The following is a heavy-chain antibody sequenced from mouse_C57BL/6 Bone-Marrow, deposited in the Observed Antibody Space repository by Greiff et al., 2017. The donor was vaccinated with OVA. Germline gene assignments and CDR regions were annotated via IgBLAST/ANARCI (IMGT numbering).Heavy chain of an antibody. CDR2: IYPGDGDT. CDR1: GYAFSSSW. J-gene: IGHJ1*03. Sequence: VQLQQSGTVLVKPGASVKISCKASGYAFSSSWMNWVKQRPGKGLEWIGRIYPGDGDTNYNGKFKGKATLTADKSSSTAYMQLSSLTSEDSAVYFCASPYYYGSSYDWYFDVWGTGTTVTVSS. CDR3: ASPYYYGSSYDWYFDV. D-gene: IGHD1-1*01. V-gene: IGHV1-82*01.